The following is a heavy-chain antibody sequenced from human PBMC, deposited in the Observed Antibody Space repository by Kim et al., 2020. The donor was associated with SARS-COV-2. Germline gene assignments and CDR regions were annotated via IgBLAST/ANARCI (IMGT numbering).Heavy chain of an antibody. J-gene: IGHJ5*02. CDR2: INPYGGNT. CDR1: GYTFTSFY. Sequence: ASVKVSCKASGYTFTSFYMHWVRQAPGQGLEWMGIINPYGGNTTYSQKFQGRVTMTSDTSTNTIYMQLGGLRSEDTAIYYCARGPFSGGYDPWGQGTLVTVSS. D-gene: IGHD1-26*01. CDR3: ARGPFSGGYDP. V-gene: IGHV1-46*01.